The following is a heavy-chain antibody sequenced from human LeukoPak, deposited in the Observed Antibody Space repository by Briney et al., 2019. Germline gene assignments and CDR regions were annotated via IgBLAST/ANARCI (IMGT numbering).Heavy chain of an antibody. J-gene: IGHJ4*02. V-gene: IGHV1-69*06. CDR2: IIPIFGTA. Sequence: ASVKVSCKASGGAFSSYAISWVRQAPGQGLEWMGGIIPIFGTANYAQKFQGRVTITADKSTSTAYMELSSLRSEDTAVYYCVLMVYATYYFDYWGQGTLVTVSS. D-gene: IGHD2-8*01. CDR1: GGAFSSYA. CDR3: VLMVYATYYFDY.